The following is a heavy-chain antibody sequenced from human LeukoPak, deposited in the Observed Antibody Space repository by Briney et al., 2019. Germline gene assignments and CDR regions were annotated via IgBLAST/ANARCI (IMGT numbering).Heavy chain of an antibody. CDR2: IYHSGST. Sequence: SETLSLTCTVSGYSISSGYYWGWIRQPPGKGLEWIGSIYHSGSTYYNPSLKSRVTMSVDTSKNQFSLKLSSVTAADTAVYYCARESYGSGYYYMDVWGKGTTVTISS. J-gene: IGHJ6*03. D-gene: IGHD3-10*01. V-gene: IGHV4-38-2*02. CDR3: ARESYGSGYYYMDV. CDR1: GYSISSGYY.